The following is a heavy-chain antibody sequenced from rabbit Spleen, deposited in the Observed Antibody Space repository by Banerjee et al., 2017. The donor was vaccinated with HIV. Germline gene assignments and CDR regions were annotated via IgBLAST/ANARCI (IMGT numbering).Heavy chain of an antibody. J-gene: IGHJ4*01. Sequence: QQQLEESGGGLVKPGGTLTLTCKVSGIDFSSWYYMCWVRQAPGKGLELVGCIYVNSGSTWYASWVNGRFTISRSTSLNTVDLKMTSLTAADTATYFCARGGNSYGHDSDAYAADYFDLWGQGTLVTVS. CDR2: IYVNSGST. D-gene: IGHD6-1*01. CDR3: ARGGNSYGHDSDAYAADYFDL. CDR1: GIDFSSWYY. V-gene: IGHV1S43*01.